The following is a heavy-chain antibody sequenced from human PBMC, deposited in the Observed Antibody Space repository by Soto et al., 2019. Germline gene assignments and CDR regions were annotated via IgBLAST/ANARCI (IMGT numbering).Heavy chain of an antibody. CDR1: GSTFRSYG. CDR3: AKDTYYHDSTGYYVFEY. D-gene: IGHD3-22*01. CDR2: ISYDGSNK. V-gene: IGHV3-30*18. J-gene: IGHJ4*02. Sequence: GGSLRLSCAASGSTFRSYGLHWVRQAPGKGLEWVAAISYDGSNKNYVDSVKGRFTISRDNSENTLYLQMNSLRAEDAAVYYCAKDTYYHDSTGYYVFEYWGQGTLVTVSS.